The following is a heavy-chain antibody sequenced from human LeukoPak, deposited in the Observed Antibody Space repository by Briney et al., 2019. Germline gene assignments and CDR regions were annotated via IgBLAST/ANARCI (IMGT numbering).Heavy chain of an antibody. J-gene: IGHJ4*02. D-gene: IGHD3-22*01. Sequence: GGSLRLSCAASGFTFSSYAMSWVRQAPGKGLEWVSAISGSGGSTYYADSVKGRFTISRDNSKNTLYQQMNSLRAEDTAVYYCAKSPMRGVVKDYWGQGTLVTVSS. CDR1: GFTFSSYA. V-gene: IGHV3-23*01. CDR3: AKSPMRGVVKDY. CDR2: ISGSGGST.